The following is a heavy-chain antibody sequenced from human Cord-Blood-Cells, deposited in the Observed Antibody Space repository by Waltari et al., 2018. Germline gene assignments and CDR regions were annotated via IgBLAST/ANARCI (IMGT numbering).Heavy chain of an antibody. Sequence: EVQLLGSGGGLVQPGGSLRISCAVSGFTFSSYDMSWVRQAPGKCLECVSSILGSGGSTYCAESVYGLFTIVRDKSKNTLYLQMNSLRAEDTAVYYCAKGGKTGDAFDIWGQGTMVTVSS. CDR1: GFTFSSYD. V-gene: IGHV3-23*01. J-gene: IGHJ3*02. D-gene: IGHD7-27*01. CDR3: AKGGKTGDAFDI. CDR2: ILGSGGST.